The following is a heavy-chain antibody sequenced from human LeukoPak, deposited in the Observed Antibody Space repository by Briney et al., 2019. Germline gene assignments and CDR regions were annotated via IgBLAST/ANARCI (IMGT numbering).Heavy chain of an antibody. CDR2: IYHSGST. J-gene: IGHJ4*02. V-gene: IGHV4-4*02. Sequence: SGTLSLTCAVSGGSISSSNWWSWVRQPPGKGLEWIGEIYHSGSTNYNPSLKSRVTISVDKSKNQFSLKLSSVTAADTAVYYCASQYCSSTSCYPDWGQGTLVTVSS. D-gene: IGHD2-2*01. CDR3: ASQYCSSTSCYPD. CDR1: GGSISSSNW.